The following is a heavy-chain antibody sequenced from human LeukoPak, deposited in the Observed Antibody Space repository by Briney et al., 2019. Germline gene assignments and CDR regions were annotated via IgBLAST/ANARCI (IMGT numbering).Heavy chain of an antibody. Sequence: SETLSLTCTVSGDFISTGSYYWSWIRQPAGKTMEWIGRIYASGSTNYNPSLKSRVTISVDTSKNQFSLRLSSVTAADTAVYYCAREHRKEWELLSFDYWGQGTLVTVSS. CDR1: GDFISTGSYY. J-gene: IGHJ4*02. CDR3: AREHRKEWELLSFDY. CDR2: IYASGST. D-gene: IGHD1-26*01. V-gene: IGHV4-61*02.